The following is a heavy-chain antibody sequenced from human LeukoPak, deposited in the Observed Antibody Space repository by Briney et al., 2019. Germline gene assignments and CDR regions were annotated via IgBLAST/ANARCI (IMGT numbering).Heavy chain of an antibody. V-gene: IGHV1-69*02. CDR2: IIPILGIA. CDR3: AYCGGDCYSKLTPSYYFDY. D-gene: IGHD2-21*02. Sequence: GASVKVSCKASGYTFTSYYMHWVRQAPGQGLEWMGRIIPILGIANYAQKFQGRVTITADKSTSTAYMELSSLRSEDTAVYYCAYCGGDCYSKLTPSYYFDYWGQGTLVTVSS. CDR1: GYTFTSYY. J-gene: IGHJ4*02.